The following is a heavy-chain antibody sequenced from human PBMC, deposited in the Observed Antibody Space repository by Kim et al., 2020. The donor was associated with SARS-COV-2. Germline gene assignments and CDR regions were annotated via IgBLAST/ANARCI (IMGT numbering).Heavy chain of an antibody. V-gene: IGHV4-39*01. CDR2: IYHAGST. D-gene: IGHD1-26*01. Sequence: SETLSLTCAVSDASITNTNYYCAWVRQPPGKGLEWIGSIYHAGSTSYSPSLKSRVTISVDTSKNQFSLTLNSVTAADTAVYFCAMERGFWELSCWGQGTLVTVSS. CDR3: AMERGFWELSC. J-gene: IGHJ4*02. CDR1: DASITNTNYY.